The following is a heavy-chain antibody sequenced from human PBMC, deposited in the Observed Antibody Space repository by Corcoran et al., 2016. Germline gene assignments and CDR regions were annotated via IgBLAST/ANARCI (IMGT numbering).Heavy chain of an antibody. CDR1: GFTFSGSA. Sequence: EVQLVESGGGLVQPGESLKLSCAASGFTFSGSAMHWVRQASGKGLEWVGRIRSKANSYATAYAASVKGWFTISRDDSKNTAYLQMNSLKTDDTSVYYCTRENNHSKYRALAVDFDYGGQGTLVTVSS. J-gene: IGHJ4*02. V-gene: IGHV3-73*02. CDR3: TRENNHSKYRALAVDFDY. D-gene: IGHD1-20*01. CDR2: IRSKANSYAT.